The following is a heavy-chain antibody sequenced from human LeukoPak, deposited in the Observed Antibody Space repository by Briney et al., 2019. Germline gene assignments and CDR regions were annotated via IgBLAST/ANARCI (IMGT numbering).Heavy chain of an antibody. Sequence: GGSLRLSCEVSGFTFTDYWMNWVRQAPGKGPEWVASIRQDGSEKTYVDSVKGRFTISRDNTENSLSLQLNGLRAEDTAVYYCARDGTAAGLYFDLWGQGTLVTVSS. CDR2: IRQDGSEK. D-gene: IGHD6-13*01. CDR3: ARDGTAAGLYFDL. J-gene: IGHJ4*01. V-gene: IGHV3-7*01. CDR1: GFTFTDYW.